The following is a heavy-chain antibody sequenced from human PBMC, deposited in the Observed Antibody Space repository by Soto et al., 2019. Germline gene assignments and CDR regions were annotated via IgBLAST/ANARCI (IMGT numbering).Heavy chain of an antibody. D-gene: IGHD2-2*01. Sequence: GGSLRLSCAASGFTFSSYCMHWVRQAPGKGLEWVAVISYDGSNKYYADYVKGRFTISRDNSKNTLYLQMNSLRAEDTAVYYCAKDQVVPAATPYYYYYYGMDVWGQGTTVTVSS. CDR3: AKDQVVPAATPYYYYYYGMDV. J-gene: IGHJ6*02. V-gene: IGHV3-30*18. CDR2: ISYDGSNK. CDR1: GFTFSSYC.